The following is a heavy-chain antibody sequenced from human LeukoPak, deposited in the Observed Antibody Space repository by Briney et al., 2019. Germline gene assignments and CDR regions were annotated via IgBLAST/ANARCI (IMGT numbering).Heavy chain of an antibody. Sequence: GASVKVSCKASGYTFTGYYMHWVRQAPGQGLEWMGWINPNSGGTNYAQKFQGRVTMTRDTSISTAYMELSRLRSDDTAVYYCARDVYSSSWYWVGSRDYYYYYYMDVWGKGTTVTISS. V-gene: IGHV1-2*02. CDR3: ARDVYSSSWYWVGSRDYYYYYYMDV. J-gene: IGHJ6*03. CDR1: GYTFTGYY. D-gene: IGHD6-13*01. CDR2: INPNSGGT.